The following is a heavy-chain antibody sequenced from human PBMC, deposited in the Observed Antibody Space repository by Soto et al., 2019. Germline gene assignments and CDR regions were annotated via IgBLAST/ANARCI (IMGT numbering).Heavy chain of an antibody. CDR2: ISGSGGST. Sequence: GGSLRLSCAASGFTFSSYAMSWVRQAPGKGLEWVSAISGSGGSTYYADSVKGRFTISRDNSKNTLYLQMNSLRAEDTAVYYCAKCARSKGSSGWWRWFDPWGQGTLVTVSS. D-gene: IGHD6-19*01. CDR1: GFTFSSYA. J-gene: IGHJ5*02. CDR3: AKCARSKGSSGWWRWFDP. V-gene: IGHV3-23*01.